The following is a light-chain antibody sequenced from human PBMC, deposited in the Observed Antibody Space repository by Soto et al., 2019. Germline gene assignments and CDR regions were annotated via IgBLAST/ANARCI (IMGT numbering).Light chain of an antibody. CDR1: EILLDSHAYNN. Sequence: DIVLTQSPLSLAVTPGEPASISCRSSEILLDSHAYNNVVWYLQKAGQSQQVLIYLGSNRASGVPDRFSGSGSGTDFTLKISRVEADDVGVYYCMQALQTPWTFGQGTKVEIK. CDR2: LGS. CDR3: MQALQTPWT. V-gene: IGKV2-28*01. J-gene: IGKJ1*01.